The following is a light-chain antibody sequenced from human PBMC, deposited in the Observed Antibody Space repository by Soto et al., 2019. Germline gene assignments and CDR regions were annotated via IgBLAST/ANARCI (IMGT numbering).Light chain of an antibody. CDR1: SSDVGAYNY. J-gene: IGLJ1*01. CDR3: SSFTRSNSYV. CDR2: DVS. Sequence: QSVLTQPASVSGSPGQSITISCTGTSSDVGAYNYVSWYQQHPGKVPKLMIYDVSDRPSGVSNRCSGSKSGNTASLTISWLQAEDEADYYCSSFTRSNSYVFGTGTKLTVL. V-gene: IGLV2-14*03.